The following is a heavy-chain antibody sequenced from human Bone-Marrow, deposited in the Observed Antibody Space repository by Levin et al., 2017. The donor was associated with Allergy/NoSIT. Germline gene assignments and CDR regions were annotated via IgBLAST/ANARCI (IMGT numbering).Heavy chain of an antibody. D-gene: IGHD1-26*01. J-gene: IGHJ4*02. CDR1: GFTFSNYW. CDR2: IKGDGSAK. Sequence: PGGSLRLSCSSSGFTFSNYWMSWVRQAPGKGLEWVAIIKGDGSAKSYVDSVKGRFTISRDNAKNSVYLQMNSLRAEDTGVYYCVRGPGDLLDFWGQGTLVTVSP. V-gene: IGHV3-7*01. CDR3: VRGPGDLLDF.